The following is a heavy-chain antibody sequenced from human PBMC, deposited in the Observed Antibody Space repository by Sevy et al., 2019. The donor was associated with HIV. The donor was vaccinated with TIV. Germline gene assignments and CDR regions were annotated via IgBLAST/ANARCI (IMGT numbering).Heavy chain of an antibody. Sequence: ASVKVSCKASGYTFTSYGINWVRQAPGQGLEWMGWINTNSGDPTYAQGFTGRFVFSLDTSVSTAYLQINSLKAEDTAVYYCARISYDILTDAFYFDYWGQGTLVTVSS. CDR2: INTNSGDP. V-gene: IGHV7-4-1*02. CDR3: ARISYDILTDAFYFDY. CDR1: GYTFTSYG. J-gene: IGHJ4*02. D-gene: IGHD3-9*01.